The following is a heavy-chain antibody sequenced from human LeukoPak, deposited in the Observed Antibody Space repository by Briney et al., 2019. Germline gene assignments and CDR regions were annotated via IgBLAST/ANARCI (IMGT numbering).Heavy chain of an antibody. CDR1: GGSISSSSYY. D-gene: IGHD3-3*01. CDR2: IYYSGST. V-gene: IGHV4-39*01. J-gene: IGHJ4*02. Sequence: MPSETLSLTCTVSGGSISSSSYYWGWIRQLPGKGPEWIGSIYYSGSTYYNPSLKSRVTISVDTSKNQFSLKLSSVTAADTAVYYCARHAGYDLFDYWGQGTLVTVSS. CDR3: ARHAGYDLFDY.